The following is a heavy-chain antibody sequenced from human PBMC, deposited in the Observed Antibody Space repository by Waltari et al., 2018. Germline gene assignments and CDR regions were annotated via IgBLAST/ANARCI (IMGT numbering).Heavy chain of an antibody. D-gene: IGHD3-3*01. CDR1: GYTFTDYY. CDR3: ATSPLRFLEWVNWFDP. Sequence: VQLVQSGAEVKKPGATVKISCKASGYTFTDYYMHWVHKAPGKGLEWMGRVDPEDGETIYAEKFQGRVTITADTSTDTAYMELTSLRSEDTAVYYCATSPLRFLEWVNWFDPWGQGTLVTVSS. V-gene: IGHV1-69-2*01. CDR2: VDPEDGET. J-gene: IGHJ5*02.